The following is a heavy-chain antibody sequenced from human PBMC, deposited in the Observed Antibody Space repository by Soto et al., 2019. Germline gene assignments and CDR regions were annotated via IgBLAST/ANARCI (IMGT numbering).Heavy chain of an antibody. D-gene: IGHD3-9*01. CDR2: ISAYNGNT. V-gene: IGHV1-18*04. CDR1: GYTFTSYG. Sequence: QVQLVQSGAEVKKPGASVKVSCKAPGYTFTSYGISWVRQAPGQGLEWMGWISAYNGNTNYAQKLQGRVTMTTDTLPSSPTRDLCSLKCHDTAVYYCTHEASHYDILPTHCYYYHGMAVWGQAPTVPVSS. CDR3: THEASHYDILPTHCYYYHGMAV. J-gene: IGHJ6*02.